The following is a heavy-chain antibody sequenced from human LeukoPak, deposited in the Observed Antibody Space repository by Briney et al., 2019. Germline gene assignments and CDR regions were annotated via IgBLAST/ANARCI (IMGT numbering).Heavy chain of an antibody. Sequence: ASVKLSCTSSSYTFRSNGISWVRKSPGKALEWMGWITSYNGNTNYAQKLQGRVTMTTDTSTSTAYLELRSLRSDDTAVYYCARDPRRSGEAYFDYWGQGTLVTVSS. V-gene: IGHV1-18*04. D-gene: IGHD2-15*01. CDR2: ITSYNGNT. CDR1: SYTFRSNG. J-gene: IGHJ4*02. CDR3: ARDPRRSGEAYFDY.